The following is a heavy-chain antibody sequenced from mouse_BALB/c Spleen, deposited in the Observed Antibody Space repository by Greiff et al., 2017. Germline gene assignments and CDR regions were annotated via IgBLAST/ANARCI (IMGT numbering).Heavy chain of an antibody. CDR1: GYSITSGYS. J-gene: IGHJ4*01. CDR3: ARSDYYGSSSYAMDY. D-gene: IGHD1-1*01. CDR2: IHYSGST. V-gene: IGHV3-1*02. Sequence: EVQLQESGPDLVKPSQSLSLTCTVTGYSITSGYSWHWIRQFPGNKLEWMGYIHYSGSTNYNPSLKSRISITRDTSKNQFFLQLNSVTTEDTATYYCARSDYYGSSSYAMDYWGQGTSVTVSS.